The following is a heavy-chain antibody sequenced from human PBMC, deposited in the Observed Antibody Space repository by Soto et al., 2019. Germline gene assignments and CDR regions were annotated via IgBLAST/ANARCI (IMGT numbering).Heavy chain of an antibody. V-gene: IGHV1-69*08. CDR1: GGTFSSYT. D-gene: IGHD4-17*01. CDR3: ARDYGDYYYYGMDV. Sequence: QVQLVQSGAEVKKPGSSVKVSCKASGGTFSSYTISWVRQAPGQGLEWMGRIIPILGIANYAQKFQGRVTITEDKSTSTAYMELSSLRSEDTAVYYCARDYGDYYYYGMDVWGQGTTVTVSS. J-gene: IGHJ6*02. CDR2: IIPILGIA.